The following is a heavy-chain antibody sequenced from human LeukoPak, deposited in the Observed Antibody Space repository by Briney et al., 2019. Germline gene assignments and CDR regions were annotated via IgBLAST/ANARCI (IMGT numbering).Heavy chain of an antibody. CDR2: IYYSGST. V-gene: IGHV4-59*01. CDR3: ARVGKVAVAGTSYYYYYMDV. CDR1: GGSISSYY. D-gene: IGHD6-19*01. J-gene: IGHJ6*03. Sequence: PSETLSLTCTVSGGSISSYYWSWIRQPPGKGLEWIGYIYYSGSTNYNPSLKSRVTISVDTSKNQFSLKLSSVTAADTAVYYCARVGKVAVAGTSYYYYYMDVWGKGTTVTVSS.